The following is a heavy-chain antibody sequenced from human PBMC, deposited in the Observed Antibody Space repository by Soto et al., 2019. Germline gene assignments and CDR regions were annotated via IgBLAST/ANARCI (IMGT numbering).Heavy chain of an antibody. CDR2: IYWNDNE. CDR1: GFSLRDYAVG. J-gene: IGHJ4*02. D-gene: IGHD6-19*01. CDR3: AHGSGWLFDY. Sequence: QITLKESGPTLVKPTQTLTLTCTFSGFSLRDYAVGVGWIRQPPGKALEWLSFIYWNDNEYYSPSLRSRLTISKDTSKNQVVLTMTNMYHVDTATYYCAHGSGWLFDYWGQGTLVTVSS. V-gene: IGHV2-5*01.